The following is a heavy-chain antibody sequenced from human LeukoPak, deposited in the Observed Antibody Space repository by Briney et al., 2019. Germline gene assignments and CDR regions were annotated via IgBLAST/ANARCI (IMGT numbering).Heavy chain of an antibody. V-gene: IGHV1-18*01. CDR2: ISAYNGNT. D-gene: IGHD3-10*01. CDR1: GGTFSSYA. CDR3: ARGRVYGSGSYYPPDAFDI. J-gene: IGHJ3*02. Sequence: ASVKVSCKASGGTFSSYAISWARQAPGQGLEWMGWISAYNGNTNYAQKLQGRVTMATDTSTSTAYMELRSLRSDDTAVYYCARGRVYGSGSYYPPDAFDIWGQGTVVTVSS.